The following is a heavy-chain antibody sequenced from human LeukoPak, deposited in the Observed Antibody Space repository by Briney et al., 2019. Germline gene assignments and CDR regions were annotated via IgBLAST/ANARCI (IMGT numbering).Heavy chain of an antibody. D-gene: IGHD5-18*01. CDR1: GGSISSSSYY. J-gene: IGHJ6*03. CDR3: STHSGDSYDYSDYYYYMDV. Sequence: SETLSLTCTVSGGSISSSSYYWGWIRQPPGKGLEWIGSIYYSGSTYYNPSLKSRVTISVDPSKNQFSLKLSSVTAADTAVYYCSTHSGDSYDYSDYYYYMDVWGKGTTVTVSS. V-gene: IGHV4-39*01. CDR2: IYYSGST.